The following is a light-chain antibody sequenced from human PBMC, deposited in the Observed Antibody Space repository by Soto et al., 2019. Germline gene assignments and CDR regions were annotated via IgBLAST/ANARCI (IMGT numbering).Light chain of an antibody. CDR3: AAWDDSLNGPV. J-gene: IGLJ2*01. V-gene: IGLV1-44*01. CDR1: SSNIASNT. Sequence: QSVLTQPPSASGTPGQRVTISCSGSSSNIASNTVNWYQQLPGTAPKLLIYNNNQRPSGVPDRFSGSKSGTSASLAISGLQSEDEADYYCAAWDDSLNGPVFGGGTKVTVL. CDR2: NNN.